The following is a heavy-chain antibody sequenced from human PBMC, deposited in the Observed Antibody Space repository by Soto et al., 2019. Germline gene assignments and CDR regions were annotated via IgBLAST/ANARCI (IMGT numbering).Heavy chain of an antibody. V-gene: IGHV4-30-2*01. Sequence: QLQLQESGSGLVKPSQTLSLTCAVSGGSISSGGYSWSWIRQPPGKGLEWIGYIYHSGSTYYNPSLKSRVTLSVDRAKNQFSLKLSSVTAADTAVYYCAREDYGDLNWFDPWGQGTLVTVSS. CDR3: AREDYGDLNWFDP. D-gene: IGHD4-17*01. CDR2: IYHSGST. CDR1: GGSISSGGYS. J-gene: IGHJ5*02.